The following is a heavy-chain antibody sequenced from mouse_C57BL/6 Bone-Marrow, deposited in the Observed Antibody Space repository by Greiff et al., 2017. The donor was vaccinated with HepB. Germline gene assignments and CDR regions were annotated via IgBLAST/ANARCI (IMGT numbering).Heavy chain of an antibody. V-gene: IGHV5-17*01. CDR3: ARVGDSAWFAY. J-gene: IGHJ3*01. CDR2: ISSGSSTI. CDR1: GFTFSDYG. Sequence: DVKLQESGGGLVKPGGSLKLSCAASGFTFSDYGMHWVRQAPEKGLEWVAYISSGSSTIYYADTVKGRVTISRDNAKNTLFLQMTSLRSEDTAMYYCARVGDSAWFAYWGQGTLVTVSA.